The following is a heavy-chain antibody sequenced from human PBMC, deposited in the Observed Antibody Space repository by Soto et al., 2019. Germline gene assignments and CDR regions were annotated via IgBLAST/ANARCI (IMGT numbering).Heavy chain of an antibody. J-gene: IGHJ4*02. Sequence: AGGSLRLSCAASGFTFSSYGMHWVRQAPGKGLEWVAVIWYDGSNKYYADSVKGRFTISRDNSKNTLYLQMNSLRAEDTAVYYCARDSRRVSAEDIVVVPAATQVDYWGQGTLVTVSS. V-gene: IGHV3-33*01. CDR2: IWYDGSNK. D-gene: IGHD2-2*01. CDR3: ARDSRRVSAEDIVVVPAATQVDY. CDR1: GFTFSSYG.